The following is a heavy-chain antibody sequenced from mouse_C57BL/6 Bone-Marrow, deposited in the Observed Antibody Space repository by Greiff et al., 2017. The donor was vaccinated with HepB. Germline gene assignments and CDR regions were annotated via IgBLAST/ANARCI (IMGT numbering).Heavy chain of an antibody. CDR1: GFTFSDYG. Sequence: EVMLVESGGGLVQPGGSLKLSCAASGFTFSDYGMAWVRQTPRKGPEWVAFISNFAYSIYYADTVTGRFTISRENAKNTLYLEMSSLRSEDTAMYYCARHCLLFWYFDVWGTGTTVTVSS. CDR2: ISNFAYSI. V-gene: IGHV5-15*01. D-gene: IGHD2-1*01. J-gene: IGHJ1*03. CDR3: ARHCLLFWYFDV.